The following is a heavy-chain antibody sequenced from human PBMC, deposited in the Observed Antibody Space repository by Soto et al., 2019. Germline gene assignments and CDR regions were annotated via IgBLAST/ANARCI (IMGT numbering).Heavy chain of an antibody. CDR2: IYPGDSDT. Sequence: PGESRKISCQGSGYNFRHYYIAWVRQMPGRGLEWVGLIYPGDSDTRYSPSFQGQVTISADKSISTAYLQWSSLKASDTAMYYCARDGDYYGSGRSFDYWGQGTLVTVSS. CDR3: ARDGDYYGSGRSFDY. CDR1: GYNFRHYY. J-gene: IGHJ4*02. V-gene: IGHV5-51*01. D-gene: IGHD3-10*01.